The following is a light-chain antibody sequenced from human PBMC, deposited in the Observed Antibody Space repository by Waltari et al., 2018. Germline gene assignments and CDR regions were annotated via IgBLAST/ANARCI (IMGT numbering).Light chain of an antibody. CDR3: ATWDSSLSAGVV. V-gene: IGLV1-51*01. CDR2: ENS. CDR1: SSNIGNNY. J-gene: IGLJ2*01. Sequence: QSVLTQPPSVSATPGQKVTISCSGSSSNIGNNYVSWYQHLPGTAPKLLIYENSRRPWGTPDRFTGAKSGTSATRGITGLQAGDEADYYCATWDSSLSAGVVFGGGTKLTVL.